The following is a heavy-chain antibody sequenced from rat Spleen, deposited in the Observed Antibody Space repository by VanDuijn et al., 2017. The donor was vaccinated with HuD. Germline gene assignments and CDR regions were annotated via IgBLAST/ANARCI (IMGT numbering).Heavy chain of an antibody. J-gene: IGHJ2*01. CDR3: ARAYYDGSYYDY. Sequence: EVQLQESGPGLVKPSQSISLTCSVTGYSITSNYWGWIRKFPGNEMEWIGHISYSGSSNYHPSLKSRISFSRDTSRNQFFLQLNSVTTEDTATYYCARAYYDGSYYDYWGQGVMVTVSS. CDR1: GYSITSNY. V-gene: IGHV3-1*01. D-gene: IGHD1-12*02. CDR2: ISYSGSS.